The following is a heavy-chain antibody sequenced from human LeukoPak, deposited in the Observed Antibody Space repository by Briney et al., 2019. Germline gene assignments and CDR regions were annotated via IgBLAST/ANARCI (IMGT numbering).Heavy chain of an antibody. CDR2: IIPIFGTA. J-gene: IGHJ4*02. Sequence: SVKVSCKASGGTFSSYAISWVRQAPGQGLEWMGGIIPIFGTANYAQKFQGRVTITADKSTSTAYMELSSLRSEDTAVYYCAREGRGYSYGSEWFDLDYWGQGTLVTVSS. CDR3: AREGRGYSYGSEWFDLDY. D-gene: IGHD5-18*01. CDR1: GGTFSSYA. V-gene: IGHV1-69*06.